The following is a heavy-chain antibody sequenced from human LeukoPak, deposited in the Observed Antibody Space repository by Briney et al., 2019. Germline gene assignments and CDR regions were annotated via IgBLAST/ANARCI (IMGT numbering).Heavy chain of an antibody. Sequence: SETLSLTCTVSGGSISSYYWGWIRQPPGKGLEWIGSIYYSGSTYYNPSLKSRVTISVDTSKNQFSLKLSSVTAADTAVYYCARDLGDYGDYHNWYFDLWGRGTLVTVSS. V-gene: IGHV4-39*07. CDR3: ARDLGDYGDYHNWYFDL. D-gene: IGHD4-17*01. CDR2: IYYSGST. CDR1: GGSISSYY. J-gene: IGHJ2*01.